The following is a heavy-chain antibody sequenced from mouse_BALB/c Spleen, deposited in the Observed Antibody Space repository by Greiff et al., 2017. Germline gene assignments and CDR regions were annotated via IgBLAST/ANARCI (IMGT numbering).Heavy chain of an antibody. CDR1: GYTFTDYA. CDR3: ARGDVGYFDY. Sequence: QVQLQQSGPELVRPGVSVKISCKGSGYTFTDYAMHWVKQSHAKSLEWIGVISTYYGNTNYNQKFKGKATMTVDKSSSTAYMELARLTSEDSAIYYCARGDVGYFDYWGQGTTLTVSS. D-gene: IGHD3-3*01. CDR2: ISTYYGNT. J-gene: IGHJ2*01. V-gene: IGHV1-67*01.